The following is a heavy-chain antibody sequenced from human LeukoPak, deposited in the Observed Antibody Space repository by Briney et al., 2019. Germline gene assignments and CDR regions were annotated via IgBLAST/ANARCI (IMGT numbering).Heavy chain of an antibody. CDR3: ARSHSYCSGGSCLPPLWAFDI. CDR2: IIPIFGTA. J-gene: IGHJ3*02. D-gene: IGHD2-15*01. CDR1: GGTFSSYA. V-gene: IGHV1-69*05. Sequence: SVKVSCKASGGTFSSYAISWVRQAPGQGLEWMGGIIPIFGTANYAQKFQGRVTITTDESTSTAYMELSSLRSEDTAVYYCARSHSYCSGGSCLPPLWAFDIWGQGTMVTVSS.